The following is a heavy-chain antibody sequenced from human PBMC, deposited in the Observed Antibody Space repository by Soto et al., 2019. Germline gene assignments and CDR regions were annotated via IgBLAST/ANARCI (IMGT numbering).Heavy chain of an antibody. CDR2: INVGNGNT. J-gene: IGHJ4*02. Sequence: ASVKVSCKASGYKFSSYAIHWVRQAPGQRLEWMGWINVGNGNTKYSQKFQGRVTITRDTSASTAYMELSSLRSEDTAVYYCARTGERITMVRGVPYYFDYWGQGTLVTVS. CDR3: ARTGERITMVRGVPYYFDY. V-gene: IGHV1-3*01. CDR1: GYKFSSYA. D-gene: IGHD3-10*01.